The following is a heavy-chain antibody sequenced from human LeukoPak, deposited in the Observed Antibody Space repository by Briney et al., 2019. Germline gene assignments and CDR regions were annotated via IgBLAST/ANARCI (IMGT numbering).Heavy chain of an antibody. CDR1: GFTFSNFG. Sequence: GGSLRLSCAASGFTFSNFGIHWVRQAPGKGLEWVAVIWFDGSNDYFADSAKGRFTISRDNSKNTVYLQMNSLRAEDTAVYYCARGNPPHHPLDYWGQGTLVTVSS. V-gene: IGHV3-33*01. J-gene: IGHJ4*02. CDR2: IWFDGSND. CDR3: ARGNPPHHPLDY.